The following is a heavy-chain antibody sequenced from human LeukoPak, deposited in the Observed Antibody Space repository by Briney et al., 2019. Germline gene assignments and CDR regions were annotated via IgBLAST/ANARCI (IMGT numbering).Heavy chain of an antibody. V-gene: IGHV4-39*01. CDR1: GGSISSSSYY. Sequence: SETLSLTCTVSGGSISSSSYYWGWIRQPPGKGLEWIGSIYYSGSTYYNPSLKSRVTISVDTSKNQFSLKLSSVTAADTAVYYCARTQSPTVLWSLGLTNHGAFDIWGQGAMVTVSS. CDR3: ARTQSPTVLWSLGLTNHGAFDI. D-gene: IGHD4-17*01. CDR2: IYYSGST. J-gene: IGHJ3*02.